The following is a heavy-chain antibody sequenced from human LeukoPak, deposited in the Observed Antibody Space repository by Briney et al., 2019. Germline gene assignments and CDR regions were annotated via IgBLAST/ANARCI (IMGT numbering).Heavy chain of an antibody. CDR3: ARDRTAVAGTLFDY. J-gene: IGHJ4*02. D-gene: IGHD6-19*01. CDR1: GDTVSSNSAA. V-gene: IGHV6-1*01. CDR2: TYYRSKWYN. Sequence: SQTLSLTCAISGDTVSSNSAAWNWIRQSPSRGLEWLGRTYYRSKWYNDYAVSVKSRITIKPDTSKNQLSLQLNSVTPEDTAVYYCARDRTAVAGTLFDYWGQGTLVTVSS.